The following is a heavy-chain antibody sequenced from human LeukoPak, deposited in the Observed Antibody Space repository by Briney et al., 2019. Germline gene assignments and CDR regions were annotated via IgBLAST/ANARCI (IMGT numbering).Heavy chain of an antibody. J-gene: IGHJ4*02. CDR3: AKDIDAAIRNSGSGY. V-gene: IGHV3-9*01. Sequence: GGSLRLSCAASGFTFDEYAMHWVRQAPGKGLEWVSGISWNSGTISYADSVKGRFTISRDNAKNSLYLQMDSLRAEDTALYYCAKDIDAAIRNSGSGYWGQGTLVTVSS. CDR2: ISWNSGTI. CDR1: GFTFDEYA. D-gene: IGHD2-2*01.